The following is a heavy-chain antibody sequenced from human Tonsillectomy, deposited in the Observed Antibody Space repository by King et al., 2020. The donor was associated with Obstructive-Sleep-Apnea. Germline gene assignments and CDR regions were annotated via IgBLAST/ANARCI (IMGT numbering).Heavy chain of an antibody. D-gene: IGHD4-17*01. Sequence: VQLVESGGGLVKPGGSLRLSCAASGFTFSSYSMNWVRQAPGKGLEWVSSIISRSIYIYYADSVKGRFTISRDNAKNSLYLQMNSLSAEDTAVYYCARDGDPPYGPWGQGTLVTVSS. CDR1: GFTFSSYS. J-gene: IGHJ5*02. CDR2: IISRSIYI. CDR3: ARDGDPPYGP. V-gene: IGHV3-21*01.